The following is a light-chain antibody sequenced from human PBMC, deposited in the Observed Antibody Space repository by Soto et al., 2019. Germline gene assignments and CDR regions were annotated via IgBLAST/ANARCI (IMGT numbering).Light chain of an antibody. CDR2: AAS. Sequence: EVGMTQSPSTLSGSRFEGAILSRRVSQSIGRKLAWCHQKPGQASRLLIYAASFRATDFPARFSGSGSGTEFTITISGLLSADFAVYFCQQYTNWPPWTFGHGTKVDIK. CDR3: QQYTNWPPWT. J-gene: IGKJ1*01. CDR1: QSIGRK. V-gene: IGKV3-15*01.